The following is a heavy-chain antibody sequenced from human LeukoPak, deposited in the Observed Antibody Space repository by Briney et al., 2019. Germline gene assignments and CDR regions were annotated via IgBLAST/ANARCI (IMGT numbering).Heavy chain of an antibody. D-gene: IGHD3-10*01. CDR3: ARDGGLVRGVIIRGDYFDY. Sequence: GGSLRLSCAASGFTFSNYAMNWVRQAPGKGLEWVSYITSGRSTIYYADSVKGRFAISGDNAKNSLYLQMNSLRAEDAAVHYCARDGGLVRGVIIRGDYFDYWGQGTLVTVSS. CDR2: ITSGRSTI. V-gene: IGHV3-48*03. CDR1: GFTFSNYA. J-gene: IGHJ4*02.